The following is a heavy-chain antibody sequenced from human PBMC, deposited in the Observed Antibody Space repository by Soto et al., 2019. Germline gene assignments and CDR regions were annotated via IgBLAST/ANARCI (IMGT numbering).Heavy chain of an antibody. J-gene: IGHJ3*02. Sequence: QVQLVESGGGVVQPGRSLRLSCAASGFTFSSYGMHWVRQAPGKGLEWVAVIWYDGSNKYYADSVKGRFTISRDNSKNTLYLQMNSLRAEDTAVYYCARAWELLDGAFDIWGQGTMVTVSS. D-gene: IGHD1-26*01. CDR3: ARAWELLDGAFDI. CDR1: GFTFSSYG. CDR2: IWYDGSNK. V-gene: IGHV3-33*01.